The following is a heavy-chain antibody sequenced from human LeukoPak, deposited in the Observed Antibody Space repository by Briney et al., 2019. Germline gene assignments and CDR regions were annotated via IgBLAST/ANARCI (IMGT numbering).Heavy chain of an antibody. V-gene: IGHV1-18*01. Sequence: ASVKVSCKASGYTFTNYAVGWVRQAPGQGLEWMGWISAYNGNTFYAQKLQGRVTMTTDTSTSTAYMELRSLRSDDTAVYYCARHVSVRGANLNAFDIWGQGTMVTVSS. CDR1: GYTFTNYA. CDR3: ARHVSVRGANLNAFDI. CDR2: ISAYNGNT. D-gene: IGHD1-1*01. J-gene: IGHJ3*02.